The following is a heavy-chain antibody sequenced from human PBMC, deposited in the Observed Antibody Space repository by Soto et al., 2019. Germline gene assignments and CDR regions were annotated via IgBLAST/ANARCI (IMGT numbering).Heavy chain of an antibody. CDR2: IGHSGGT. D-gene: IGHD3-16*01. J-gene: IGHJ4*02. CDR3: ARHGGYYFDY. V-gene: IGHV4-34*01. CDR1: GGSFSCYY. Sequence: SETLSLTCAVYGGSFSCYYWSWIRQPPGKGLEWIGEIGHSGGTVYNPSLESRVTISGDSSNNQFSLKLNSVTAADTAVYYCARHGGYYFDYWGQGAPVTVSS.